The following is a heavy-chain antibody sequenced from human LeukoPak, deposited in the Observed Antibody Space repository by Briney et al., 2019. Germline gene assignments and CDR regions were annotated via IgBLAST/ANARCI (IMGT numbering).Heavy chain of an antibody. CDR3: AKESGSYFRLFDY. CDR1: GFTFSTYA. D-gene: IGHD1-26*01. Sequence: GGSLRLSCAASGFTFSTYAMSWVRQAPGKGLEWVSSVTGSGGSTYYADSVKGRFTISRDNSKNTLYLQMNSLRAEDTAVYYCAKESGSYFRLFDYWGQATLVTVSS. J-gene: IGHJ4*02. CDR2: VTGSGGST. V-gene: IGHV3-23*01.